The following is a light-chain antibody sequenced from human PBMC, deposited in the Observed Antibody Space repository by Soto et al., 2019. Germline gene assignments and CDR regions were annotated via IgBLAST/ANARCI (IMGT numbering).Light chain of an antibody. CDR2: AVS. V-gene: IGKV3-20*01. CDR3: QQYGSSPRYS. Sequence: DIVLTQSPGTLSLSPGERATLSCRASQSVDSRYLAWYQQKPGQAPRLLIYAVSSRATGIPDRFSGSGSGTDFTLTISRLEPEDFAEYYCQQYGSSPRYSFGQGTKREIK. CDR1: QSVDSRY. J-gene: IGKJ2*03.